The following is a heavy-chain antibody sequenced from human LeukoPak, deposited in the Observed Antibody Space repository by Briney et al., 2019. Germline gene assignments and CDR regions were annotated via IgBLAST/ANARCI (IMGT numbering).Heavy chain of an antibody. Sequence: GGSLRLSRAASGFTFNSYAMSWVRQAPGKVLEWVSAITGSGDDTYHADSVKGRFTISRDNSKNTLYLQMNSLRVDDTAIYYCAKGSRSSRPYYFDFWGQGTLVTVSS. CDR2: ITGSGDDT. CDR3: AKGSRSSRPYYFDF. D-gene: IGHD6-19*01. V-gene: IGHV3-23*01. CDR1: GFTFNSYA. J-gene: IGHJ4*02.